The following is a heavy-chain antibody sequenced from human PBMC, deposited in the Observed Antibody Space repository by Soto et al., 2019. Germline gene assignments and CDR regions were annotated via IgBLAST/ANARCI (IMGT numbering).Heavy chain of an antibody. D-gene: IGHD3-10*01. CDR3: ARAGAAIVRRSIGGFDD. CDR1: GGALNGYY. J-gene: IGHJ4*02. V-gene: IGHV4-34*01. Sequence: QVHLQQWGAGLLKPSETLSLTCAVNGGALNGYYWTWIRQPPGKGLQWIGEINHSGTIDYNPSLKSRVSFTIYTTKKQFSLTLTSVTAADPDVYYCARAGAAIVRRSIGGFDDWGQGTLVTVSS. CDR2: INHSGTI.